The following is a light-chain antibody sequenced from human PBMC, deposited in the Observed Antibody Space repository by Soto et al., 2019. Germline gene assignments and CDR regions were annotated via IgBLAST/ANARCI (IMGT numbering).Light chain of an antibody. CDR3: QHYRRSPSFP. CDR2: GAS. V-gene: IGKV3-20*01. CDR1: QSVSSSY. J-gene: IGKJ3*01. Sequence: EIVLTQSPGTLSLSPGERATLSCRASQSVSSSYLAWYQQKPGQAPRLLLYGASSRATGIADRFSGSGSGTDLTLTISRLEPEDFAVYYCQHYRRSPSFPFGTGTTLAIK.